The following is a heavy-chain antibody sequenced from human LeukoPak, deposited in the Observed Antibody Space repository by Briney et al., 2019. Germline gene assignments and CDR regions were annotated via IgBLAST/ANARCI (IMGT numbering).Heavy chain of an antibody. V-gene: IGHV3-30*18. J-gene: IGHJ6*04. Sequence: GGSLRLSCAASGFTFSGYGMHWVRQAPDKGLEWVALISSDGSNRIYADSVKGRFTISRDNSKNTLYLQMNSLRAEDTAVYYCAKRGGMDVWGKGTTVTVSS. CDR1: GFTFSGYG. CDR2: ISSDGSNR. CDR3: AKRGGMDV.